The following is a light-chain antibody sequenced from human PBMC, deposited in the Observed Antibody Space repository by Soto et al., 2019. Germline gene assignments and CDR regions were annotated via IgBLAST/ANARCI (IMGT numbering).Light chain of an antibody. Sequence: IVMTQSPLSLPVTPGEPASISCRSSQSLLHSNGYNYLDWYLQKLGQSPQLLIYLGSNRASGVPDRFSGSGSGTDFTLKISRVEAEDVGVYYCMQALQTPWTFGQGTKVEIK. V-gene: IGKV2-28*01. CDR2: LGS. CDR3: MQALQTPWT. J-gene: IGKJ1*01. CDR1: QSLLHSNGYNY.